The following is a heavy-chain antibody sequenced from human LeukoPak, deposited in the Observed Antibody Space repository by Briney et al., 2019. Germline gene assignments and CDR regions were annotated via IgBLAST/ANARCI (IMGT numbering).Heavy chain of an antibody. Sequence: GGSLRLSCAASGFTFSSYWMSWVRQAPGKGLEWVANIKQDGSEKYYVDSVKGRFTISRDNSKNTLYLQMNSLRAEDTAVYYCARDRRKYYYYYGMDVWGQGTTVTVSS. J-gene: IGHJ6*02. CDR1: GFTFSSYW. V-gene: IGHV3-7*01. CDR3: ARDRRKYYYYYGMDV. CDR2: IKQDGSEK.